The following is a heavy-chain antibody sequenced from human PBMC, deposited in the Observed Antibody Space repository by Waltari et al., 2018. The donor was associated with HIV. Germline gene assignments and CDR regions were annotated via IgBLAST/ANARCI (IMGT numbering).Heavy chain of an antibody. Sequence: VHGGRSLRLSCTASGFTFGDYTMSWFRQTPGKGLEWVGFIRRKASGGTAEYAASVKGRFTISRDDSKSIAYLQMNSLKTEDTAVYYCTRETPKYYYGVDLWGRGTAVTVSS. CDR2: IRRKASGGTA. CDR3: TRETPKYYYGVDL. J-gene: IGHJ6*02. V-gene: IGHV3-49*03. CDR1: GFTFGDYT.